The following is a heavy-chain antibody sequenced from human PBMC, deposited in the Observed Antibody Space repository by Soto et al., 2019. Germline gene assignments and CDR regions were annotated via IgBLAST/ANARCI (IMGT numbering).Heavy chain of an antibody. CDR3: ARESNGGLLVPAAPDRDGMDV. CDR2: ISYDGSNK. D-gene: IGHD2-2*01. J-gene: IGHJ6*02. Sequence: PGGSVRHSGAAAEFAYSSYGRHWISQAPGKGLEWVAVISYDGSNKYYADSVKGRFTISRDNSKNTLYLQMNSLRAEDTAVYYCARESNGGLLVPAAPDRDGMDVWGQGTTVTVSS. CDR1: EFAYSSYG. V-gene: IGHV3-30*03.